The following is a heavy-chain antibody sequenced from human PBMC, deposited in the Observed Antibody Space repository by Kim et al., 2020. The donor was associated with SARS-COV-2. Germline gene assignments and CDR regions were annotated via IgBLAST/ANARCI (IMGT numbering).Heavy chain of an antibody. Sequence: SPSLKSRLTITKDTSKNQVVLTMTNMDPVDTATYYCAHSSLWFGELFIDYWGQGTLVTVSS. CDR3: AHSSLWFGELFIDY. D-gene: IGHD3-10*01. V-gene: IGHV2-5*01. J-gene: IGHJ4*02.